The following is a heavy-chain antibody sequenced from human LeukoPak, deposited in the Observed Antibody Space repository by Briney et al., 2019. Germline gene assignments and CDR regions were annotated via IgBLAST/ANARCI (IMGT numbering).Heavy chain of an antibody. Sequence: SETLSLTCTVSGGSITSNYWSWIRQPPGKGLEWIGYGYYSGTHNYSPSLKSRVTISVDTSKNQFSLKLSSVTAADTAVYYCARRHYGGNSDWFDPWGQGTLVTVSS. V-gene: IGHV4-59*08. D-gene: IGHD4-23*01. CDR3: ARRHYGGNSDWFDP. CDR2: GYYSGTH. J-gene: IGHJ5*02. CDR1: GGSITSNY.